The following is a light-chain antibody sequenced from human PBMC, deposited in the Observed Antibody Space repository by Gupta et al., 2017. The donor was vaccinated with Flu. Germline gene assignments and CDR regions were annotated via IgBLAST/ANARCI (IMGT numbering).Light chain of an antibody. V-gene: IGLV5-37*01. CDR3: MIWPRDAYAL. Sequence: TLPSDINVDHYNRYWYQQKPGSPPRYLLSYYSDSGYDQGSGVPSRFSGSKDASANTGILHISGLQSEDEADYYCMIWPRDAYALFGGGTQLTVL. CDR2: YYSDSGY. CDR1: SDINVDHYN. J-gene: IGLJ7*01.